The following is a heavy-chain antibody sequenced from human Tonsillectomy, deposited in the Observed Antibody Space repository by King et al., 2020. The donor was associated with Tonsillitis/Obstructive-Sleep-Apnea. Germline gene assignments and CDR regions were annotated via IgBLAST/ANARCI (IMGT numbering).Heavy chain of an antibody. CDR1: GFTFGDYG. D-gene: IGHD2-15*01. CDR3: TRSRSSPPPGIIVEAYYHYYMDV. J-gene: IGHJ6*03. V-gene: IGHV3-49*04. Sequence: VQLVESGGGLVQPGRSLRLSCTPSGFTFGDYGMSWVRQAPGKGLEWVGFIRGKAYGGTTDYAASLKGRFSISRDDSKSIAYLQMNSLKTEDTAVYYCTRSRSSPPPGIIVEAYYHYYMDVWGKGTTVTVSS. CDR2: IRGKAYGGTT.